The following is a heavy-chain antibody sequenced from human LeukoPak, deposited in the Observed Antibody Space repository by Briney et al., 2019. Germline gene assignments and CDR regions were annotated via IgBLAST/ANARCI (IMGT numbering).Heavy chain of an antibody. CDR3: ARDPPGSSSWYMDF. D-gene: IGHD6-13*01. CDR1: GFTFSSYA. V-gene: IGHV3-23*01. CDR2: ISGSGGST. J-gene: IGHJ4*02. Sequence: QPGGSLRLSCAASGFTFSSYAMSWVRQAPGKGLEWVSAISGSGGSTYYADSVKGRFTISRDNSKNTLYLQMNSLRDEDTAVYYCARDPPGSSSWYMDFWGQGTLVTVSS.